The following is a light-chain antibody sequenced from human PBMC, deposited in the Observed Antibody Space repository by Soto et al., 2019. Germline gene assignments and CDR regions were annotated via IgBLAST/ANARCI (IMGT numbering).Light chain of an antibody. J-gene: IGKJ3*01. CDR3: QQFGSPPLFT. V-gene: IGKV3-20*01. CDR1: QSVSSSY. Sequence: EIVLTQSPGTLSLCPGERATLSCRASQSVSSSYLAWYQQKPGQAPRLLIYGASSRATGIPDRFSGSGSGTSFTLTISRLDPEDFAVYYCQQFGSPPLFTFGPGTKVDVK. CDR2: GAS.